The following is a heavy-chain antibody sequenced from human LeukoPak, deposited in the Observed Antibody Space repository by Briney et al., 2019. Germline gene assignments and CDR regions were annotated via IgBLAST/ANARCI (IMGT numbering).Heavy chain of an antibody. CDR1: GYTFTSYD. CDR2: MNPNSGNT. V-gene: IGHV1-8*01. D-gene: IGHD3-22*01. CDR3: ARGRRDRITMIVVVTIYYYGMDV. Sequence: ASVKVSCKASGYTFTSYDINWVRQATGQGLEWMGWMNPNSGNTGYAQKFQGRVTMTRNTSISTAYMELSSLRSGDTAVYYCARGRRDRITMIVVVTIYYYGMDVWGQGTTVTVSS. J-gene: IGHJ6*02.